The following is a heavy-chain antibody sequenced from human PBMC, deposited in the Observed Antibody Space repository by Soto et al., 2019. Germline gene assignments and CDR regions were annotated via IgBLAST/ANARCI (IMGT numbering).Heavy chain of an antibody. CDR1: GYTFTSYY. Sequence: ASVKVSCKASGYTFTSYYMHWVRQAPGQGLEWMGIINPSGGSTSYAQKFQGRVTMTRDTSTSTVYMELSSLRSEDTAVYYCARDLSDSSSSAHDAFDIWGQGTMVTVSS. D-gene: IGHD6-6*01. CDR2: INPSGGST. V-gene: IGHV1-46*01. CDR3: ARDLSDSSSSAHDAFDI. J-gene: IGHJ3*02.